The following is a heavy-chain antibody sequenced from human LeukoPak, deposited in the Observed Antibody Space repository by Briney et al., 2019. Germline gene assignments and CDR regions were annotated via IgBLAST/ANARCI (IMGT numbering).Heavy chain of an antibody. J-gene: IGHJ4*02. D-gene: IGHD2-2*01. CDR1: GYTFTGYY. CDR2: INPNSGGT. CDR3: ARGQVGCSSTSCFYYFDY. Sequence: GASVKVSCKASGYTFTGYYVHWVRQAPGQGLEWMGWINPNSGGTNYAQKFQGRVTMTRDTSISTAYMELSRLRSDDTAVYYCARGQVGCSSTSCFYYFDYWGQGTLVTVSS. V-gene: IGHV1-2*02.